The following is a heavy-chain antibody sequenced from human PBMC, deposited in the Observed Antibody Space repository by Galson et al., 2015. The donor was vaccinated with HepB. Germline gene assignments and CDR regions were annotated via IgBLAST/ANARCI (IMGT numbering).Heavy chain of an antibody. CDR3: ARGGQWPQFYYFDN. J-gene: IGHJ4*02. V-gene: IGHV1-3*01. D-gene: IGHD5-24*01. CDR1: GYSFSMYT. CDR2: VNAGNGNV. Sequence: SVKVSCKASGYSFSMYTIHWVRQAPGHRPEWMGWVNAGNGNVKYSEKFQDRITLTRDTSATIVYMELSSLESKDTAVYYCARGGQWPQFYYFDNWGQGTLVTVSS.